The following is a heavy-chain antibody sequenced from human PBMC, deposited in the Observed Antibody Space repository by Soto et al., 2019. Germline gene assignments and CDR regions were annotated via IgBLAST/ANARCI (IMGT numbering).Heavy chain of an antibody. CDR3: ARAPPAVRGVILSGIDY. Sequence: QVQLVQSGAEVKKPGASVKVSCKASGYTFTSYGISWVRQAPGQGLEWMGWISAYNGNTNYAQKLQGRVTMTTDTTTSTAYMELRSLRSDDTAVYYCARAPPAVRGVILSGIDYWGQGTLVTVSS. J-gene: IGHJ4*02. CDR1: GYTFTSYG. V-gene: IGHV1-18*01. CDR2: ISAYNGNT. D-gene: IGHD3-10*01.